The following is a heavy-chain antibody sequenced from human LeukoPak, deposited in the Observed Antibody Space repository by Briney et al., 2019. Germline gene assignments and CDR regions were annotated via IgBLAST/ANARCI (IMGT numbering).Heavy chain of an antibody. V-gene: IGHV1-69*04. CDR1: GGTFSSYA. D-gene: IGHD2-2*01. CDR2: IIPILGIA. J-gene: IGHJ5*02. Sequence: SVKVPCKASGGTFSSYAISWVRQAPGQGLEWMGRIIPILGIANYAQKFQGRVTITADKSTSTAYMELSSLRSEDTAVYYCARGEIVVVPAAALDPWGQGTLVTVSS. CDR3: ARGEIVVVPAAALDP.